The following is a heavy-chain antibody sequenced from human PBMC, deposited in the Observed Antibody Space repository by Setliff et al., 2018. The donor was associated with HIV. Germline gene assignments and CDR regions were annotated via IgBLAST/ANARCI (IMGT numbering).Heavy chain of an antibody. J-gene: IGHJ6*02. V-gene: IGHV1-18*01. D-gene: IGHD6-13*01. CDR1: GYTFTSYG. Sequence: ASVKVSCKASGYTFTSYGISWVRQAPGQGLEWMGWISAYTGKTKYAQNVQGRVTLTTDTSTSTAYMELRSLRPDDTAVYYCAKDISASALYYYGMDVWGQGTTVTVSS. CDR2: ISAYTGKT. CDR3: AKDISASALYYYGMDV.